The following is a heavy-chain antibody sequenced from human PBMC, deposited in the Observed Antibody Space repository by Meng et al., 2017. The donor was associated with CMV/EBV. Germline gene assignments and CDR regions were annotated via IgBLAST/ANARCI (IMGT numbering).Heavy chain of an antibody. V-gene: IGHV1-69*05. CDR3: ARYRFCSSITCHARGHYYNYGMDV. CDR1: GGTFSSYA. CDR2: IISLFGTA. J-gene: IGHJ6*02. Sequence: SVKVSCKASGGTFSSYAISWVRQAPGQGLEWMGGIISLFGTANYAQKFQGRVTITTDESTSTAYMELNSLRSEDTAVYHCARYRFCSSITCHARGHYYNYGMDVWGQGTTVTVSS. D-gene: IGHD2-2*01.